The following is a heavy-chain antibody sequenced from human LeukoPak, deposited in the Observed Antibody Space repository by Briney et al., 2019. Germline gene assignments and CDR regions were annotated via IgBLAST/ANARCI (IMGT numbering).Heavy chain of an antibody. CDR2: ISSSGSTI. V-gene: IGHV3-48*03. J-gene: IGHJ4*02. Sequence: GGSLRLSCAASGFTFSSYEMNWVRQAPGKGLEWVSYISSSGSTIYYADSVKGRFTISRDNAKNSLYLQMNSLRAEDTAVYYCARDLYGSNCFDYWGQGTLVTVSS. CDR3: ARDLYGSNCFDY. D-gene: IGHD2/OR15-2a*01. CDR1: GFTFSSYE.